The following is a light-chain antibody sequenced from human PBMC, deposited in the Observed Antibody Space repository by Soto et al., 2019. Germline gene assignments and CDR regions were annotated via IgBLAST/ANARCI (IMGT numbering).Light chain of an antibody. J-gene: IGKJ4*01. CDR1: QGVSSY. CDR3: QQYYSYPPALT. V-gene: IGKV1-8*01. Sequence: AIRMTQYPSSFSASTGDRVTVTFRASQGVSSYLAWYQQKPGKAPKLLIYAASTLQSGVPSRFSGSGSGTDFTLTISCLQSEDFATYYCQQYYSYPPALTFGGGTKVDIK. CDR2: AAS.